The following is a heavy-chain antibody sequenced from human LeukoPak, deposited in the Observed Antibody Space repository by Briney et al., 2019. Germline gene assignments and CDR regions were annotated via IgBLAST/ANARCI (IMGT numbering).Heavy chain of an antibody. CDR3: AKFPTNLAARRFYYYYYMDV. D-gene: IGHD6-6*01. CDR2: ISGSGGST. V-gene: IGHV3-23*01. J-gene: IGHJ6*03. Sequence: GRSLRLSCAASGFTFSSYAMSWVRQAPGKGLEWVSAISGSGGSTYYADSVKGRFTISRDNSKNTLYLQMNSLRAEDTAVYYCAKFPTNLAARRFYYYYYMDVWGKGTTVTVSS. CDR1: GFTFSSYA.